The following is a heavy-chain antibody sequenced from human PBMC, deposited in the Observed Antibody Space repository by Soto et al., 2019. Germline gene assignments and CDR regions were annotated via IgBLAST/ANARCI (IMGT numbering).Heavy chain of an antibody. D-gene: IGHD2-15*01. Sequence: DVQLMESGGGLVQPGGSLRLSCAASGFTFTTYWMHWVRQAPGKGLVWVSRINPEETTATYADSVEGRFTISRDNAKNTLYLEMNSLRAEDTAVYYCTGETFGARDYWGQGTLVTVSS. J-gene: IGHJ4*02. CDR1: GFTFTTYW. CDR2: INPEETTA. V-gene: IGHV3-74*01. CDR3: TGETFGARDY.